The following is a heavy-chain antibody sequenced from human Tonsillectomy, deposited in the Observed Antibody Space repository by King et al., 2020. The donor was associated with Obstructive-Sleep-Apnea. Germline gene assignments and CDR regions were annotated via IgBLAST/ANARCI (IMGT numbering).Heavy chain of an antibody. Sequence: VQLVESGGGLVQPGRSLRLSCAASGFTFDDYAMHWVRQAPGKGLEWVSGISWNSGSIGYADSVKGRFTISRDNAKNSLYLQMNSLRAEDTAWYYCAKGYSSSWYENYFDYWGQGTLVTVSS. V-gene: IGHV3-9*01. D-gene: IGHD6-13*01. J-gene: IGHJ4*02. CDR2: ISWNSGSI. CDR3: AKGYSSSWYENYFDY. CDR1: GFTFDDYA.